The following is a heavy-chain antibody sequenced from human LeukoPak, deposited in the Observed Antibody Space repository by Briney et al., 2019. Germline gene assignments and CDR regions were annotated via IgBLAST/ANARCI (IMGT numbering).Heavy chain of an antibody. Sequence: GASVKVSCTASGYTFTSYYMHWVRQAPGQGLEWMGIINPSGSSTTYAQTVQGRITMTRDTSTSTVYMELSSLRSEDTAVYYCARGSGLSAFDIWGQGTVVTVSS. D-gene: IGHD2-8*02. CDR2: INPSGSST. CDR3: ARGSGLSAFDI. V-gene: IGHV1-46*01. J-gene: IGHJ3*02. CDR1: GYTFTSYY.